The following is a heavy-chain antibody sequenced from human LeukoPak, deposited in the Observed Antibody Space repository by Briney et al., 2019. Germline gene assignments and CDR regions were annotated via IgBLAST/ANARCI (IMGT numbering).Heavy chain of an antibody. CDR3: ARDGGAGWPIGY. J-gene: IGHJ4*02. CDR1: GGSISSYY. Sequence: EPSGTLSLTCTVSGGSISSYYWSWIRQPPGKGLEWIGYIYYSGTTNYNPSLKSRVTISVDTSKNQFSLKLSSVTAADTAVYYCARDGGAGWPIGYWGQGTLVTVSS. D-gene: IGHD6-19*01. CDR2: IYYSGTT. V-gene: IGHV4-59*01.